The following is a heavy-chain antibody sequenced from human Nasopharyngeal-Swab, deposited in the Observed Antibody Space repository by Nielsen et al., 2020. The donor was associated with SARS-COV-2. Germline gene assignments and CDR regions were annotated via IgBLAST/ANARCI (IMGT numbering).Heavy chain of an antibody. CDR2: IWYDGSNK. J-gene: IGHJ6*02. CDR1: GFTFSSYG. Sequence: GESLKISWAASGFTFSSYGMHWVRQAPGKGLEWVAVIWYDGSNKHYADSVKGRFTISRDNSKNTLYLQMNSLRAEDTAVYYCARDPPATRYGMDVWGQGTTVTVSS. CDR3: ARDPPATRYGMDV. V-gene: IGHV3-33*01.